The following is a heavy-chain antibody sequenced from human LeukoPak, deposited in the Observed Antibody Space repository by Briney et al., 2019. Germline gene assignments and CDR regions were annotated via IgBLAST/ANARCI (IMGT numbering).Heavy chain of an antibody. D-gene: IGHD2-15*01. CDR3: GRVALCATFALGDY. J-gene: IGHJ4*02. V-gene: IGHV1-2*02. CDR1: GYTFTGYY. Sequence: GASLKVSCKASGYTFTGYYMHWVRQAPGQGLEWMGWINANSGGTNYAQTLQGRVTMTRDTSMSTDYMELSRLRSDDTAVYYCGRVALCATFALGDYWGQGTLVTVSS. CDR2: INANSGGT.